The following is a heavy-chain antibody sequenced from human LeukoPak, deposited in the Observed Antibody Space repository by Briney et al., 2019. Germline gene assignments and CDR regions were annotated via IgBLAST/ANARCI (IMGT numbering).Heavy chain of an antibody. J-gene: IGHJ4*02. D-gene: IGHD3-10*01. Sequence: SETLSLTCTVSGGSISSYYWSWIRQPPGKGLEWIGYIYYSGSTNYNPSLKSRVTISVDTSKNQFSLKLSSVTAADTAVYYCARGSSKLWFGEYYFDYWGQGTLVTVSS. CDR1: GGSISSYY. CDR2: IYYSGST. V-gene: IGHV4-59*01. CDR3: ARGSSKLWFGEYYFDY.